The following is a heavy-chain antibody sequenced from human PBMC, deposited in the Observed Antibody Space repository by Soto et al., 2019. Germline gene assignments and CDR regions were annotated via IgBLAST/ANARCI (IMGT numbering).Heavy chain of an antibody. CDR1: GASMNNYY. CDR2: IFYSGSA. V-gene: IGHV4-59*01. D-gene: IGHD3-10*01. Sequence: PSETLSLTCTVSGASMNNYYGSWIRQPPGKGLEYIGYIFYSGSADYNPSLRSRVTMSVDTSNNQFSLKLRSVTAADTAVYYCARLGHFLWGVIWGQGILVTVSS. J-gene: IGHJ4*02. CDR3: ARLGHFLWGVI.